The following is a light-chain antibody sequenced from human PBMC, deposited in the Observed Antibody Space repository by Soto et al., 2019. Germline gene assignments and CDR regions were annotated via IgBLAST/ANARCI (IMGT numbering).Light chain of an antibody. J-gene: IGLJ1*01. V-gene: IGLV1-44*01. CDR1: GSNFGSNT. Sequence: QAVVTQPPSASGTPGHRVTISCSGSGSNFGSNTVNWYQHLPGTAPKLLIYNNDQRPSGVPDRFSGSKSGTSASLAISGLQSDDEADYYCAALDDRLKGYVFGTGTQLTVL. CDR3: AALDDRLKGYV. CDR2: NND.